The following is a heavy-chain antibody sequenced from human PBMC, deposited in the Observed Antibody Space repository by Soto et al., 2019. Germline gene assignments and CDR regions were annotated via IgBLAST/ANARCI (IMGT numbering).Heavy chain of an antibody. V-gene: IGHV3-7*01. CDR3: ARVRTPFKYYFDY. J-gene: IGHJ4*02. CDR2: IKQEGSEK. Sequence: EVQLVESGGGLVQPGGSLRLSCAASGFSFSSYWMSWVRQVPGKGLEWGANIKQEGSEKYYVDAVKGRFTISCDNAKNSLYLQMNSLRAADTAVYYCARVRTPFKYYFDYWGQGTLVTVPS. CDR1: GFSFSSYW.